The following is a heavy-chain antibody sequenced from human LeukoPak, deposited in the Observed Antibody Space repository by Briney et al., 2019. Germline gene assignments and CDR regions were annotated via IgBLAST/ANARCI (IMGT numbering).Heavy chain of an antibody. CDR3: ARYCSGVSCYSGYDY. CDR2: ISTNGGGT. Sequence: GGSLRLSCAASGFTFSTYAMHWVRQTPGKGLEYVSAISTNGGGTYYANSVKGRFTISRDNSKNTLYLQMGRLRAEDMAVYYCARYCSGVSCYSGYDYWGQGTLVTVSS. J-gene: IGHJ4*02. CDR1: GFTFSTYA. V-gene: IGHV3-64*01. D-gene: IGHD2-15*01.